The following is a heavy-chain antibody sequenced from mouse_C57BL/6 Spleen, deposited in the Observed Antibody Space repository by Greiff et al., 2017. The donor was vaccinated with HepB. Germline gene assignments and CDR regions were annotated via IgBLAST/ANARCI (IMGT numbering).Heavy chain of an antibody. CDR1: GFTFSDFY. Sequence: EVNLVESGGGLVQSGRSLRLSCATSGFTFSDFYMEWVRQAPGKGLEWIAASRNKANDYTTEYSASVKGRFIVSRDTSQSVLYLQMNALRAEDTAIYYCARDADGSSYDYWYFDVWGTGTTVTVSS. D-gene: IGHD1-1*01. V-gene: IGHV7-1*01. CDR3: ARDADGSSYDYWYFDV. J-gene: IGHJ1*03. CDR2: SRNKANDYTT.